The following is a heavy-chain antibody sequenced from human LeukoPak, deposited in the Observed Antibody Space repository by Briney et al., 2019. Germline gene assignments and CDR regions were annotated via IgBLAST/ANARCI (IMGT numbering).Heavy chain of an antibody. J-gene: IGHJ4*02. CDR2: IYTSGST. D-gene: IGHD6-6*01. Sequence: PSDPLSLTCTVSGGSISTYYWSWIRQPAGKGLEWIGRIYTSGSTNYNPSLKSRVTMSVDTSKNQFSLTLNSVTAADTAVYYCAREDSSSSGRVFDCWGQGTLVTVSS. CDR3: AREDSSSSGRVFDC. CDR1: GGSISTYY. V-gene: IGHV4-4*07.